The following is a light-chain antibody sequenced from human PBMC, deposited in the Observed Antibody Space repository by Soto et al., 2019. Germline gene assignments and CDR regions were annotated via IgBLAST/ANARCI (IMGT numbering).Light chain of an antibody. V-gene: IGKV4-1*01. J-gene: IGKJ1*01. CDR2: WAS. CDR3: QQYYSIPQT. CDR1: QSVLYSSNNKNY. Sequence: DIVMTQSPDSLAVSLGERATINCKSSQSVLYSSNNKNYLVWYQQKPGQPPKLLIYWASTRESGVPDRFSGSGSGTEFTLTISSLQAEDVAVYYCQQYYSIPQTFGQGTKVEIK.